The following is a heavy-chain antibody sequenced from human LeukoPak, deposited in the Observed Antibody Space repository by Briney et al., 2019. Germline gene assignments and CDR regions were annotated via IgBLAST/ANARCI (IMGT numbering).Heavy chain of an antibody. CDR3: ARDSTRDVDTI. Sequence: GGSLRLSCAASGLTFRTYIMNWVRQAPGKGLEWVSYISTSSSTIYYADSVKGRFTTSRDNAENSLYLQMNSLRVEDTAVYYCARDSTRDVDTIRGQGTLVTVSS. V-gene: IGHV3-48*01. CDR1: GLTFRTYI. J-gene: IGHJ4*02. CDR2: ISTSSSTI. D-gene: IGHD2-21*01.